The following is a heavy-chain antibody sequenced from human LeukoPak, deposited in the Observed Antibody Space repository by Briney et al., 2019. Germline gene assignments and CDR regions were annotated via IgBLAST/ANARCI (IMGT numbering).Heavy chain of an antibody. D-gene: IGHD3-22*01. J-gene: IGHJ4*02. Sequence: SETLSLTCAVYGGSFSGYYWSWIRQPPGKGLEWIGSIYYSGSTYYNPSLKSRVTISVDTSKNQFSLKLSSVTAADTAVYYCARRNYYDYFFDCWGQGTLVTVSS. CDR1: GGSFSGYY. V-gene: IGHV4-34*01. CDR2: IYYSGST. CDR3: ARRNYYDYFFDC.